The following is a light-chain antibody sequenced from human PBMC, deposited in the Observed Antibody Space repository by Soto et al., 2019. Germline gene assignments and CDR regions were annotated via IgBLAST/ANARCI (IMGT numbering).Light chain of an antibody. CDR2: DAS. V-gene: IGKV3-15*01. CDR1: QSVRSN. CDR3: QQYNNWPPT. Sequence: EIVMTQSPATLSVSLGERATLSCRASQSVRSNLAWYQQKPGRAPRLLIYDASTRAPGIPARFSGSGSGTELTLTISSLQSDDFAAYHCQQYNNWPPTFGHGTRLEIK. J-gene: IGKJ5*01.